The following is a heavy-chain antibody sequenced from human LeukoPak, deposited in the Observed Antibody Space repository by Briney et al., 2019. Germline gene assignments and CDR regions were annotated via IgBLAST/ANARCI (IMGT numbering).Heavy chain of an antibody. CDR1: GGSISSSSYY. CDR3: ASRSAERTPVTGSIHYYYAMDV. D-gene: IGHD4-11*01. V-gene: IGHV4-39*01. J-gene: IGHJ6*02. CDR2: IYYNGST. Sequence: KPSETLFLTCIVSGGSISSSSYYWGWIRQPPGKGLEWIGSIYYNGSTYYKPSLKSRVTISVDTSNNQFSLKLSSVTAADTAVYYCASRSAERTPVTGSIHYYYAMDVWGQGTTVIVSS.